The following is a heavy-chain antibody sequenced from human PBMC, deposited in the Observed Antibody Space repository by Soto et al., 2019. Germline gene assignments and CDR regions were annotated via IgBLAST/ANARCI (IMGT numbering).Heavy chain of an antibody. Sequence: SETLSLTCLVSGFPISSPYSWGWIRQPPGKGLEWIGSISHTGTTSYSPSLTSRVSISVDTSKNQVSLKLTSVTAADTAVYFCARVTMVIRDSDHFGVAVWGHGTTVTVSS. V-gene: IGHV4-38-2*02. CDR2: ISHTGTT. D-gene: IGHD4-17*01. J-gene: IGHJ6*02. CDR3: ARVTMVIRDSDHFGVAV. CDR1: GFPISSPYS.